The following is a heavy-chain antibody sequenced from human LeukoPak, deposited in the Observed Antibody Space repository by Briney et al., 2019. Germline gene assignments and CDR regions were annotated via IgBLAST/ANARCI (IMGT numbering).Heavy chain of an antibody. J-gene: IGHJ4*02. V-gene: IGHV3-7*03. CDR2: INQNGGQS. CDR3: VKNSGWYCLDY. Sequence: GGSLRLSYEASGFSFSNYWMTWVRQAPGKGLEWVADINQNGGQSYYVDSVKGCFTLSRDNVKNSLFLQLNSLRAEDTAVYYCVKNSGWYCLDYWGQGITVIVSS. CDR1: GFSFSNYW. D-gene: IGHD6-13*01.